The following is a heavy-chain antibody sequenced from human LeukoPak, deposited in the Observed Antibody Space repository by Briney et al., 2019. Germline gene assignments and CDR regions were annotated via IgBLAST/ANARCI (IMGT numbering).Heavy chain of an antibody. CDR1: GFTFSSYG. J-gene: IGHJ4*02. Sequence: GGSLRLSCAASGFTFSSYGMHWVRQAPGKGLEWVAFIRYDGSNKYYADSVRGRFTISRDNSKNTLYLQMNSLRAEDTAVYYCAKVSRYSYGPALDYWGQGTLVTVSS. V-gene: IGHV3-30*02. CDR2: IRYDGSNK. CDR3: AKVSRYSYGPALDY. D-gene: IGHD5-18*01.